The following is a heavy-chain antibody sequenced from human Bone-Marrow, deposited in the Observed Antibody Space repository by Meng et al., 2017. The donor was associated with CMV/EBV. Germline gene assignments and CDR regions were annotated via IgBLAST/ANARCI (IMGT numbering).Heavy chain of an antibody. Sequence: SLKISCAASGFTFDDYAMHWVRQAPGKGLEWVSGISLNSGDMGHADSVKGRFTISRDNAQNSLYLQMDSLRAEDTALYYCVRDLFSSGWYAMDVWGQGTTVTVSS. D-gene: IGHD6-19*01. CDR3: VRDLFSSGWYAMDV. CDR1: GFTFDDYA. J-gene: IGHJ6*02. CDR2: ISLNSGDM. V-gene: IGHV3-9*01.